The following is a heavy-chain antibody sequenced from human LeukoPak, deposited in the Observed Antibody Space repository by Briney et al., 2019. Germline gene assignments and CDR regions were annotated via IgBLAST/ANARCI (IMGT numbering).Heavy chain of an antibody. D-gene: IGHD4-17*01. Sequence: GGSLRLSCAASGFTFSSYAMSWVRQAPGKGLEWVSSINGNGGRTYYADSVKGRFTISRDNSKNTLFLQMNSLRAEDTAVYYCATTPTVTRNYWGQGTLVTVSS. CDR1: GFTFSSYA. CDR2: INGNGGRT. J-gene: IGHJ4*02. CDR3: ATTPTVTRNY. V-gene: IGHV3-23*01.